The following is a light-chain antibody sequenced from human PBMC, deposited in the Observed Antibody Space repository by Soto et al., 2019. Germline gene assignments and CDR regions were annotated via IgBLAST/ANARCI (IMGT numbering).Light chain of an antibody. J-gene: IGKJ1*01. Sequence: ENVLTQSPGTLSLYQGERATLSCRASQSVSSSYLAWYQQKPGQAPRLLIYGASSRATGIPDRFSGSGSGTDFTLTISRLEPEDFAVYYCQQYGSSPWTFGQGTKVDIK. V-gene: IGKV3-20*01. CDR1: QSVSSSY. CDR2: GAS. CDR3: QQYGSSPWT.